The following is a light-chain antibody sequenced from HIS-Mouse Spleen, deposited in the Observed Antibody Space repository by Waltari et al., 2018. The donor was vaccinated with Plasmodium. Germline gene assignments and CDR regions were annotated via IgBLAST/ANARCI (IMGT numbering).Light chain of an antibody. CDR1: QSVSSSY. V-gene: IGKV3-20*01. Sequence: EIVLTQSPGTLPLSPGERATLSCRASQSVSSSYLAWYQQNPGQAPRLLILGASSRATGIPDRFSGSGSGTDFTLTISRLEPEDFAVYYCQQYGSSPITFGQGTRLEIK. CDR2: GAS. J-gene: IGKJ5*01. CDR3: QQYGSSPIT.